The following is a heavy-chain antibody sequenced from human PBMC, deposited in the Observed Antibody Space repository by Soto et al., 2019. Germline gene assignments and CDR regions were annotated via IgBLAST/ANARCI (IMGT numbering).Heavy chain of an antibody. Sequence: QVQLQESGPGLVKPSDTLSLTCTVSGGSISNYYWSWIRQSAGRGLEWIGRIYSSGSTNYNPSLQGRVTMSVQTSKRQFSLKLISVTAADTAVYYCASIAARVRYFQHWGQGTLVTVSS. V-gene: IGHV4-4*07. CDR1: GGSISNYY. CDR3: ASIAARVRYFQH. J-gene: IGHJ1*01. D-gene: IGHD6-6*01. CDR2: IYSSGST.